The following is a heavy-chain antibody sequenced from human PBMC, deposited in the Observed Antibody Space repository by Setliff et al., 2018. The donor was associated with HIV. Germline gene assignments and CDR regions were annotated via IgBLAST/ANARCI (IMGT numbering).Heavy chain of an antibody. CDR1: GGSLTNYY. Sequence: LSLTCAVYGGSLTNYYWSWFRQSPGKGLEWIGEVTDDGSVNYNPSLKSRVTISLVTSKAQFSLKLDSVTAADTAVYYCARGLSCASTWCYTYYYYYYGSDVWGQGTTVTVSS. D-gene: IGHD3-16*01. J-gene: IGHJ6*02. CDR2: VTDDGSV. V-gene: IGHV4-34*01. CDR3: ARGLSCASTWCYTYYYYYYGSDV.